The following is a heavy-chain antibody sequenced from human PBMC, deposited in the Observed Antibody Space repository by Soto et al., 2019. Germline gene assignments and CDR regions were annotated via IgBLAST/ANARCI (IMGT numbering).Heavy chain of an antibody. CDR1: GGSISSGGYS. V-gene: IGHV4-30-2*01. J-gene: IGHJ4*02. CDR2: IYHSGST. CDR3: ASMTTVTNIDY. D-gene: IGHD4-17*01. Sequence: SETLSLTCAVSGGSISSGGYSWSWIRQPPGKGLEWIGYIYHSGSTYYNPSLKSRVTISVDRSKNQFSLKLSSVTAADTAVYYCASMTTVTNIDYWGQGTLVTVS.